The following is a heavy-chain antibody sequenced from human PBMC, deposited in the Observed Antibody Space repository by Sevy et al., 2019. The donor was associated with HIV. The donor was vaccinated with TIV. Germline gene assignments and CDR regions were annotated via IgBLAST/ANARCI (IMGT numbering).Heavy chain of an antibody. V-gene: IGHV1-18*01. J-gene: IGHJ4*02. CDR2: ISVNNGNT. D-gene: IGHD4-4*01. CDR3: ARDPSKQYLDY. Sequence: ASVKVSCKTSGFTFRNYGITWVRQAPGQRLEWMGWISVNNGNTNYAQNLQGRVTMTTDTSTTTAYMELRSLRFDDTAVYFCARDPSKQYLDYWGQGTLVTVSS. CDR1: GFTFRNYG.